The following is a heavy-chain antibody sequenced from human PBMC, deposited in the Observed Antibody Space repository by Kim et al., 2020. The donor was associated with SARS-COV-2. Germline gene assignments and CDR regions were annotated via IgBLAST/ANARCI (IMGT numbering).Heavy chain of an antibody. CDR1: GDSVSSNSGS. D-gene: IGHD3-22*01. J-gene: IGHJ6*02. Sequence: SQTLSLTCAISGDSVSSNSGSWNWIRLSPSRGLEWLGRTYYRSRWFNDFGVSVKSRVTINPDTSKNQFSLQLNSVTPEDTGVYYCAGGTHYDLDVWGQGTRVTVSS. CDR3: AGGTHYDLDV. V-gene: IGHV6-1*01. CDR2: TYYRSRWFN.